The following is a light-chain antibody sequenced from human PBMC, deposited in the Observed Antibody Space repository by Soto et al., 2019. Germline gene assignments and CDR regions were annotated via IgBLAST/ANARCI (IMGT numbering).Light chain of an antibody. J-gene: IGLJ1*01. CDR1: SGHSSYA. CDR2: LNSDGSH. CDR3: QTWGTGIHYV. Sequence: QPVLTQSPSASASLGASVKLTCTLSSGHSSYAIAWHQQQPEKGPRYLMKLNSDGSHSKGDGIPDRFSGSSSGAERYLTISSLQSEDEADYYCQTWGTGIHYVFGTGTKVTRP. V-gene: IGLV4-69*01.